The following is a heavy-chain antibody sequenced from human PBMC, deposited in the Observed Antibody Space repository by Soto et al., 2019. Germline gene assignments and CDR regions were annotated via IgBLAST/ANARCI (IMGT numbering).Heavy chain of an antibody. CDR1: GGSISNGGYS. J-gene: IGHJ4*02. CDR2: MYHSGST. CDR3: ARVPDY. D-gene: IGHD2-2*01. V-gene: IGHV4-30-2*01. Sequence: SATLSLTCAVSGGSISNGGYSWSWIRQPPGKGLEWIGYMYHSGSTYYNPSLKSRVTISIDRSKNQFSLKLSSVTAADTAVYYCARVPDYWRQGILVTSPQ.